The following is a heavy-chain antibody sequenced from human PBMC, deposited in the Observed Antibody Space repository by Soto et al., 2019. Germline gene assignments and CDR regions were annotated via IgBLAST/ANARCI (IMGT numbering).Heavy chain of an antibody. Sequence: SETLSLTCTVSGGSISSSSYYWGWIRQPPGKGLEWIGSIYYSGSTYYNPSLKSRVTISVDTSKNQFSLKLSSVTAADTAVYYCASQQLVHYYYGMDVWGKGTTVTVS. CDR1: GGSISSSSYY. D-gene: IGHD6-13*01. CDR2: IYYSGST. V-gene: IGHV4-39*01. CDR3: ASQQLVHYYYGMDV. J-gene: IGHJ6*04.